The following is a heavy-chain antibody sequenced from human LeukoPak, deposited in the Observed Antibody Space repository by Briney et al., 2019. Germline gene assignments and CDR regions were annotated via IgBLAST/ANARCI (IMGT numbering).Heavy chain of an antibody. Sequence: SQTLSLTCAISGDSVSSNSAAWNWIRQSPSRGLEWLGRTYYRSKWYNDYAVSVKSRITINPDTSKNQFSLQLNSVTPEDTAVYYCAREYCSSTSCYRRVGWFDPWGQGTLVTVSS. J-gene: IGHJ5*02. CDR3: AREYCSSTSCYRRVGWFDP. CDR1: GDSVSSNSAA. D-gene: IGHD2-2*01. CDR2: TYYRSKWYN. V-gene: IGHV6-1*01.